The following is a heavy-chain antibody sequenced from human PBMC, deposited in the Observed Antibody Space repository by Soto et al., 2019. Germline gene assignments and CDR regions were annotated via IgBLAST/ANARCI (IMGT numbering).Heavy chain of an antibody. Sequence: PVGSLRLSCAASGFTFSSYDMHWVRQATGKGLEWVSAIGTAGDTYYPGSVKGRFTISRENAKNSLYLQMNSLRAGDTAVYYCARGFSYYDSRSSFDIWGQGTMVTVSS. CDR1: GFTFSSYD. D-gene: IGHD3-22*01. J-gene: IGHJ3*02. V-gene: IGHV3-13*01. CDR2: IGTAGDT. CDR3: ARGFSYYDSRSSFDI.